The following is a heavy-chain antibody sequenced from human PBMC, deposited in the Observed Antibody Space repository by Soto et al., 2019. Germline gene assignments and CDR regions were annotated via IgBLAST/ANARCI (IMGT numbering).Heavy chain of an antibody. D-gene: IGHD5-12*01. CDR2: ISGSGGST. V-gene: IGHV3-23*01. Sequence: GGSLRLCCAASGFTFSSYAMSWVRQAPGKGLEWVSAISGSGGSTYYADSMKGRFTISRDNSKNTLYLQMNSLRAEDTAVYYCATWPVEMATIGLGDAFDIWGQGTMVTVSS. J-gene: IGHJ3*02. CDR3: ATWPVEMATIGLGDAFDI. CDR1: GFTFSSYA.